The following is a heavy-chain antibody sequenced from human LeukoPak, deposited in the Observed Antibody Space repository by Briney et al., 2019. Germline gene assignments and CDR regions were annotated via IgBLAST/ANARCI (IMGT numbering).Heavy chain of an antibody. CDR2: INRDGSTT. CDR3: ARDKKSGESSEIDY. V-gene: IGHV3-74*03. CDR1: GFTFSNYW. J-gene: IGHJ4*02. Sequence: PGGSLRLSCAASGFTFSNYWVHWVRQAPGKGLVWVSRINRDGSTTKYADSVKGRFTVSRDNGKNTLNLQMNSLRAEDTAVYYCARDKKSGESSEIDYWGQGTLVTVSS. D-gene: IGHD3-10*01.